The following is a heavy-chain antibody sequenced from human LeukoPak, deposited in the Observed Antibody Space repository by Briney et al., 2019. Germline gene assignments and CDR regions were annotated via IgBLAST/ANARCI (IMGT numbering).Heavy chain of an antibody. Sequence: GGSLRLPCAASGFTFDDYGMGWVRPAPGNGLEWVSGINWNGGSTGYADSVKGRFTISRDNAKNSLYLQMNSLRAEDTALYYCAREGSGSPGFDYWGQGTLVTVSS. CDR1: GFTFDDYG. D-gene: IGHD1-26*01. CDR3: AREGSGSPGFDY. V-gene: IGHV3-20*04. J-gene: IGHJ4*02. CDR2: INWNGGST.